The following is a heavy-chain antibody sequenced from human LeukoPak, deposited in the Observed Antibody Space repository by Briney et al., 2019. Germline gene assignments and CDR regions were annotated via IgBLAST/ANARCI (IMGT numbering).Heavy chain of an antibody. V-gene: IGHV3-23*01. CDR2: ISGSGGST. CDR3: AKARAYSSSSRGNYYYYYMDV. Sequence: GGSLRLSCAASGFTFSSYAMHWVRQAPGKGLEWVSAISGSGGSTYYADSVKGRFTISRDNSKNTLYLQMNSLRAEDTAVYYCAKARAYSSSSRGNYYYYYMDVWGKGTTVTISS. D-gene: IGHD6-6*01. CDR1: GFTFSSYA. J-gene: IGHJ6*03.